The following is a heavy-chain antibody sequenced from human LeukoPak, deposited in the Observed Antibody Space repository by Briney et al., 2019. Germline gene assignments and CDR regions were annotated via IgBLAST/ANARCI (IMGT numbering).Heavy chain of an antibody. CDR3: ATTPILGELSLAFDY. CDR1: GYTLTELS. V-gene: IGHV1-24*01. J-gene: IGHJ4*02. CDR2: FDPEDGET. D-gene: IGHD3-16*02. Sequence: VASVKVSCKVSGYTLTELSMHWVRQAPGKGLEWMGGFDPEDGETIYAQKFQGRVTMTEDTSTDTAYMELSSLRSEDTAVYYCATTPILGELSLAFDYWGQGTLVTVSS.